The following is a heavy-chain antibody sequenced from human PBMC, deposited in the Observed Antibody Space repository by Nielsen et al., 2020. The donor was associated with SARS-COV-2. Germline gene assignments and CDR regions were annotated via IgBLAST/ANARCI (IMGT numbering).Heavy chain of an antibody. D-gene: IGHD6-13*01. CDR2: IIPIFGTA. CDR1: GGTFSSYA. Sequence: SVKVSCKASGGTFSSYAISWVRQAPGQGLEWMGGIIPIFGTANHAQKFQGRVTITADESTSTAYMELSSLRSEDTAVYYCASNRGIAAAGTQNYWGQGTLVTVSS. V-gene: IGHV1-69*13. CDR3: ASNRGIAAAGTQNY. J-gene: IGHJ4*02.